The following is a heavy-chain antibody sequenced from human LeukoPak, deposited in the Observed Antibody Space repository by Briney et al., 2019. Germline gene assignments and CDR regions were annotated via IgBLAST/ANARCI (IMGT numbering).Heavy chain of an antibody. Sequence: PGGSLRLSCVGSGFTFSDAWTSWVRQAPGKGLEWVGRIKSKSDGGTIDYAAPVKGRFTISRDDSRNTLCLQMNSLKTEDTAVYYCTTRRQDGWWGQGTLITVS. CDR2: IKSKSDGGTI. V-gene: IGHV3-15*01. D-gene: IGHD2-15*01. J-gene: IGHJ4*02. CDR3: TTRRQDGW. CDR1: GFTFSDAW.